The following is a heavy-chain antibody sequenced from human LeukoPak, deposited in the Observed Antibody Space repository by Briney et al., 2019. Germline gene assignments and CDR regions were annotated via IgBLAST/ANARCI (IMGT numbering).Heavy chain of an antibody. CDR2: IGGSGGST. D-gene: IGHD6-13*01. CDR3: AKVETAAAATLRGFDY. J-gene: IGHJ4*02. Sequence: GGSLRLSCAASGFSFNSYGMHWVRQAPGKGLEWFSSIGGSGGSTYYADSVKGRFTISRDNSKNTLYLQMNSLRAEDTAVYYCAKVETAAAATLRGFDYWGQGTLVTVSS. CDR1: GFSFNSYG. V-gene: IGHV3-23*01.